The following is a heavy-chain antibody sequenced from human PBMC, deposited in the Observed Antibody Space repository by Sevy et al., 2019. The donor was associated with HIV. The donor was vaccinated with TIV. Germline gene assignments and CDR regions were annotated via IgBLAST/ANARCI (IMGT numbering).Heavy chain of an antibody. CDR2: IKSITDGGAA. D-gene: IGHD3-3*02. Sequence: GGSLRLSCTASGFDFPNAWMNWVRQVPGKGLEWVGHIKSITDGGAADYAAPVKDRFTISRHDSKNTLYLQMNSMKVEDTAVYFCSTDDLISYWGRGTLVTVSS. V-gene: IGHV3-15*07. CDR1: GFDFPNAW. CDR3: STDDLISY. J-gene: IGHJ4*02.